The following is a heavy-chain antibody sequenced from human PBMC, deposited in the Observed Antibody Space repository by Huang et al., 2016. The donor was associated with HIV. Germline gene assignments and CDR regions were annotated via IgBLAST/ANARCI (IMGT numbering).Heavy chain of an antibody. D-gene: IGHD1-1*01. Sequence: VESGGRSVQPGGSIRLSCVGSTFTFGAYWMSWVGQPPGKGLEWVAKIKQDDTEKYYVDSVKGRFNISRDNVKKVLFLEMDALRVEYTAIYFCATKTAGMDIWGQGTTVIVSS. CDR1: TFTFGAYW. CDR2: IKQDDTEK. V-gene: IGHV3-7*01. CDR3: ATKTAGMDI. J-gene: IGHJ6*02.